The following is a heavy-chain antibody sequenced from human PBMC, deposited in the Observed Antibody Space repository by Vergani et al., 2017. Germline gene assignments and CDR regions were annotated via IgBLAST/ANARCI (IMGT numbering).Heavy chain of an antibody. CDR3: ARETRSGYSYSHAFDI. V-gene: IGHV1-69*01. J-gene: IGHJ3*02. CDR2: IIPIFGTA. Sequence: QVQLVQSGAEVKKPGSSVKVSCKASGGTFSSYAISWVRQVPGQGLEWMGGIIPIFGTANYAQKFQGRVTITADESTSTAYMELSSLRSEDTAVYYCARETRSGYSYSHAFDIWGQGTMVTVSS. CDR1: GGTFSSYA. D-gene: IGHD5-18*01.